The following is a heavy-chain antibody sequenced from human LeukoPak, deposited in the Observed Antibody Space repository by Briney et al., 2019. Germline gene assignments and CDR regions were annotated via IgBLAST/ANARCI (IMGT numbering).Heavy chain of an antibody. CDR1: GGSFSGYY. Sequence: SETLSLTCAVYGGSFSGYYRSWIRQPPGKGLEWIGEINHSGSTNYNPSLKSRVTISVDTSKNQFSLKLSSVTAADTAVYYCARDDFWSGYRAFDIWGQGTIVTVSS. V-gene: IGHV4-34*01. CDR2: INHSGST. CDR3: ARDDFWSGYRAFDI. D-gene: IGHD3-3*01. J-gene: IGHJ3*02.